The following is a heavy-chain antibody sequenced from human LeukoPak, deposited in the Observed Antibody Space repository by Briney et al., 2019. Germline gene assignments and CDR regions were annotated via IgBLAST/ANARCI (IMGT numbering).Heavy chain of an antibody. V-gene: IGHV1-8*02. CDR1: GYTFTGYY. CDR2: MNPNSGNT. D-gene: IGHD6-13*01. Sequence: ASVKVSCKASGYTFTGYYMHWVRQAPGQGLEWMGWMNPNSGNTGYAQKFQGRVTMTRNTSISTAYLEVSSLRSDDTAVYYCTRVSGVRGSSSWYALYYWGQGTPVIVSS. CDR3: TRVSGVRGSSSWYALYY. J-gene: IGHJ4*02.